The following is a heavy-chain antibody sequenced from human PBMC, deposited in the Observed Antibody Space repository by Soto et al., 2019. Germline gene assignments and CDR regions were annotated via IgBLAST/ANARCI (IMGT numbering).Heavy chain of an antibody. V-gene: IGHV4-39*07. Sequence: SETLSLTCTVSRSSISSRGYYWGWIRQPPGKGLEWIGTIYYSGTIYNNPSLASRITISVDTSKTRFSLDLNSVTAADTAVYYCARGPSGDKVDYWGQG. CDR1: RSSISSRGYY. CDR3: ARGPSGDKVDY. J-gene: IGHJ4*02. D-gene: IGHD7-27*01. CDR2: IYYSGTI.